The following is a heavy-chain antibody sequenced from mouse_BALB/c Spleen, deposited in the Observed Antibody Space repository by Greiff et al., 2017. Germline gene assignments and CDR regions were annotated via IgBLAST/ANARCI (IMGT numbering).Heavy chain of an antibody. V-gene: IGHV5-6-4*01. CDR3: TREGKYGNYVDY. J-gene: IGHJ2*01. Sequence: EVQLVESGGGLVKPGGSLKLSCAASGFTFSSYTMSWVRQTPEKRLEWVATISSGGSYTYYPDSVKGRFTISRDNAKNTLYLQMSSLKSEDTAMYYCTREGKYGNYVDYWGQGTTLTVSS. D-gene: IGHD2-10*02. CDR1: GFTFSSYT. CDR2: ISSGGSYT.